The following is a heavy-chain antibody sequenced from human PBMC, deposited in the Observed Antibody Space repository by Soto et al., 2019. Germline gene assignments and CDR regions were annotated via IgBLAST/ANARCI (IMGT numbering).Heavy chain of an antibody. Sequence: SVKVSCKASGGTFSSYAISWVRQAPGQGLEWMGGIIPIFGTANYAQKFQGRVTITADESTSTAYMELSSLRSEDTAVYYCARDHAVAGTLELYNWFDPWGQGTRVTVAS. CDR1: GGTFSSYA. CDR3: ARDHAVAGTLELYNWFDP. D-gene: IGHD6-19*01. J-gene: IGHJ5*02. V-gene: IGHV1-69*13. CDR2: IIPIFGTA.